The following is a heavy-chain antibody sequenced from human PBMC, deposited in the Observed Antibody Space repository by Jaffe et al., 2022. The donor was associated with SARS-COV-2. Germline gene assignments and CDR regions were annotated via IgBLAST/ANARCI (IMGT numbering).Heavy chain of an antibody. CDR2: ISGSSIAI. V-gene: IGHV3-48*02. Sequence: EVQLVESGGGLVQPGGSLRLSCAASGFTFSSYSMNWVRQAPGKGLEWLSYISGSSIAIYYADSVKGRFTISRDNAKNSLYLQMNSLRDEDTAVYYCARDGASYYDSPYFFDYWGQGTLVTVSS. D-gene: IGHD3-22*01. CDR1: GFTFSSYS. J-gene: IGHJ4*02. CDR3: ARDGASYYDSPYFFDY.